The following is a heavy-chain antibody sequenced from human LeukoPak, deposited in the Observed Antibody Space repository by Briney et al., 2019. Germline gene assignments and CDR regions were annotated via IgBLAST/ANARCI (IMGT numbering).Heavy chain of an antibody. Sequence: GGSPRLSCAASGFTFSSYWMHWVRQAPGKGLVWVSRINSDGSSTSYADSVKGRFTISRDNAKNTLYLQMNSLRAEDTAVYYCARATVTTNFDYWGQGTLVTVSS. CDR3: ARATVTTNFDY. D-gene: IGHD4-17*01. CDR2: INSDGSST. V-gene: IGHV3-74*01. J-gene: IGHJ4*02. CDR1: GFTFSSYW.